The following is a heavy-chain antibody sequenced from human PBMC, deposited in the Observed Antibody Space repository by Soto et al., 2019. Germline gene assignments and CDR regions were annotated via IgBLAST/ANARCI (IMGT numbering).Heavy chain of an antibody. V-gene: IGHV4-31*03. J-gene: IGHJ6*02. D-gene: IGHD3-9*01. Sequence: LSLTCTVSGGSIGSGGYYWSWIRQHPGKGLEWIGYIYYSGSTYYNPSLKSRVTISVDTSKNQFSLKLSSVTAADTAVYYCARVDALRYFDWLDYYGMDVWGQGTTVTVSS. CDR2: IYYSGST. CDR3: ARVDALRYFDWLDYYGMDV. CDR1: GGSIGSGGYY.